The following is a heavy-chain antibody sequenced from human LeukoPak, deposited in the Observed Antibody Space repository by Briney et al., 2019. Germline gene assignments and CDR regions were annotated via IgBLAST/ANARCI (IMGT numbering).Heavy chain of an antibody. CDR1: GFSFTNYW. CDR3: VSFYEAY. V-gene: IGHV3-74*01. Sequence: GGSLRLSCAASGFSFTNYWMHWVRQAPGKGLVWVSHINSDGSWTSYADSVKGRFTISKDNAKNTVYLQMNNLRAEDTAVYYCVSFYEAYWGRGTLVTVSS. J-gene: IGHJ4*02. CDR2: INSDGSWT. D-gene: IGHD2/OR15-2a*01.